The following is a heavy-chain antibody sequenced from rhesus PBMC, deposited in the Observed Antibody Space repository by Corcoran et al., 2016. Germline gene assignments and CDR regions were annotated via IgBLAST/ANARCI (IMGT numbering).Heavy chain of an antibody. D-gene: IGHD3-16*01. V-gene: IGHV4-73*01. CDR1: GGSITGYY. J-gene: IGHJ6*01. CDR3: AKGYYYSGSYGLDS. CDR2: IDGKRAST. Sequence: QVKLQQWGEGLVKPSETLSLTCAVYGGSITGYYWSRIRQPPGKGLEWIGNIDGKRASTNYNPSLKNRVTISKDTSKNQFSLKLSSVTAADTAVYYCAKGYYYSGSYGLDSWGQGVVVTVSS.